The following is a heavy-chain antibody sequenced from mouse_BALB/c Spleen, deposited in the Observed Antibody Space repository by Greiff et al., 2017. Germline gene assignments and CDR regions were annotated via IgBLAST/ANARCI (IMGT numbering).Heavy chain of an antibody. Sequence: EVKLMESGGGLVKPGGSLKLSCAASGFTFSSYAMSWVRQSPEKRLEWVAEISSGGSYTYYPDTVTGRFTISRDNAKNTLYLEMSSLRSEDTAMYYCARKGPDYYGSSYYYFDYWGQGTTLTVSS. CDR3: ARKGPDYYGSSYYYFDY. J-gene: IGHJ2*01. CDR1: GFTFSSYA. CDR2: ISSGGSYT. D-gene: IGHD1-1*01. V-gene: IGHV5-9-4*01.